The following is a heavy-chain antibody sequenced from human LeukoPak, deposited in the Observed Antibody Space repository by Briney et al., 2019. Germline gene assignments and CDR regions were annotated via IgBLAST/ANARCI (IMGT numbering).Heavy chain of an antibody. Sequence: GGSLRLSCAASGFTFSSYAMSWVRQAPGKGLEWVSSISGSGGSTFYADSVKGRFTISRDNSKNTLSLQMNSLRAEDTAVYYCAKSGDSSGWYAGSFDYWGQGILVTVSS. CDR2: ISGSGGST. CDR1: GFTFSSYA. J-gene: IGHJ4*02. CDR3: AKSGDSSGWYAGSFDY. V-gene: IGHV3-23*01. D-gene: IGHD6-19*01.